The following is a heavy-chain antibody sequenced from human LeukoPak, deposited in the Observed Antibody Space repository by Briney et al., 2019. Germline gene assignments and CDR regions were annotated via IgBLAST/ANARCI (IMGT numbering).Heavy chain of an antibody. CDR2: IIPIFGTA. CDR3: TAGGSIAADY. CDR1: GGTFSSYV. Sequence: ASVKVSCKASGGTFSSYVISWVRQAPGQGLEWMGGIIPIFGTANYAQKFQGRVTITTDESTSTAYMELSSLRSEDTAVYYCTAGGSIAADYWGQGTLVTVSS. J-gene: IGHJ4*02. V-gene: IGHV1-69*05. D-gene: IGHD6-6*01.